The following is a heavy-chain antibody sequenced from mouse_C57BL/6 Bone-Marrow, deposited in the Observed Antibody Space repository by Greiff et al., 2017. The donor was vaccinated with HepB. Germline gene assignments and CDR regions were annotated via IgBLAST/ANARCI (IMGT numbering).Heavy chain of an antibody. Sequence: EVKLVESGGGLVKPGGSLKLSCAASGFTFSSYAMSWVRQTPEKRLEWVATISDGGSYTYYPDNVKGRFTISRDNAKNNLYLQMSHLKSEDTAMYYCARENIDGSSPPMDYWGQGTSVTVSS. V-gene: IGHV5-4*01. D-gene: IGHD1-1*01. CDR2: ISDGGSYT. CDR1: GFTFSSYA. J-gene: IGHJ4*01. CDR3: ARENIDGSSPPMDY.